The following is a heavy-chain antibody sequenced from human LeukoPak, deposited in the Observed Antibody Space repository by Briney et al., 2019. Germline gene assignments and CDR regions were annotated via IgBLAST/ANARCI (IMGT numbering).Heavy chain of an antibody. CDR2: IYNSGNS. CDR3: AREKKKSKGLWVDYYYYGMDV. J-gene: IGHJ6*02. D-gene: IGHD3-16*01. Sequence: SETLSLTCTVSGDSISSSNWFWGWIRLPPGKGPEWIGSIYNSGNSYYNPSLESRVSMSVDTSKNQFSLKLSSVTAADTAVYYCAREKKKSKGLWVDYYYYGMDVWGQGTTVTVSS. CDR1: GDSISSSNWF. V-gene: IGHV4-39*02.